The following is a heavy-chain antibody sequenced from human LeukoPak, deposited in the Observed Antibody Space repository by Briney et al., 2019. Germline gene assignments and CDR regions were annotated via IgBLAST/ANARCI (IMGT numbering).Heavy chain of an antibody. Sequence: PSETLSLTCTVSGGSISSGGYYWSWIRQPPGKGLEWIGYIYHSGSTYYNPSLKSRVTISVDRSKNQFSLKLSSVTAADTAVYYCASTPYGSGSYQRTGAFDIWGQGTMVTVSS. J-gene: IGHJ3*02. CDR3: ASTPYGSGSYQRTGAFDI. D-gene: IGHD3-10*01. CDR2: IYHSGST. CDR1: GGSISSGGYY. V-gene: IGHV4-30-2*01.